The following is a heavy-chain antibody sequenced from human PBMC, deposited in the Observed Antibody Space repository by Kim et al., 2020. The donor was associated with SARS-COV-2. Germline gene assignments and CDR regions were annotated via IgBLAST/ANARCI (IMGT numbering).Heavy chain of an antibody. J-gene: IGHJ4*02. Sequence: SETLSLTCTVSGGSISSYYWSWIRQPPGKGLEWIGYIYYSGSTNYNPSLKSRVTISVDTSKNQFSLKLSSVTAADTAVYYCARHNPIGQRQQLAMDEVLFDYWGQGTLVTVSS. CDR1: GGSISSYY. CDR3: ARHNPIGQRQQLAMDEVLFDY. V-gene: IGHV4-59*08. CDR2: IYYSGST. D-gene: IGHD6-13*01.